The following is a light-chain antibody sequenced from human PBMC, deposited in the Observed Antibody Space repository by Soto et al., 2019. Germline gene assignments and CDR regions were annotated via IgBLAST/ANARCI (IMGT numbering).Light chain of an antibody. Sequence: EIVMTQSPGTLSLSPGERATLSCRASHYVATNLAWYQQKPGQAPRLLIYGASSRATGISARFTGSGSGTEFTLTISSLQSDDFAVYYCQQYTARPPWTFGQGTKV. V-gene: IGKV3-15*01. CDR1: HYVATN. CDR2: GAS. CDR3: QQYTARPPWT. J-gene: IGKJ1*01.